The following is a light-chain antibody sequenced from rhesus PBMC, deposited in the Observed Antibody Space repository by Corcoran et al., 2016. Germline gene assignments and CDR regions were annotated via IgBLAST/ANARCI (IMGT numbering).Light chain of an antibody. CDR2: KAS. V-gene: IGKV1-22*01. CDR1: QSISSW. J-gene: IGKJ1*01. Sequence: DIQMTQSPSSLSASVGDTVTITCRASQSISSWLAWDQQKPGKAPKLLIYKASNLQSGVPSGVSGSGSGPDFTLTISGLQSEDFATYYCQQYSSSPRTFGQGTKVEIK. CDR3: QQYSSSPRT.